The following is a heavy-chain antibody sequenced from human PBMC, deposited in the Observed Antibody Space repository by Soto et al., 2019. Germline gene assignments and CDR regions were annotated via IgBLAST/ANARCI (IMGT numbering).Heavy chain of an antibody. CDR2: ISWNSGSI. CDR1: GFTFDDYA. CDR3: EKAPYYYYVDRAWYFDL. Sequence: EVQLVESGGGLVQPGRSLRLSCAASGFTFDDYAMHWFRQAPGKGLEWVSGISWNSGSIGYADSVKGRFTISRDNAKNSLYLQMNSLSAEDTALYYCEKAPYYYYVDRAWYFDLRGRGTLVTVSS. V-gene: IGHV3-9*01. J-gene: IGHJ2*01. D-gene: IGHD3-16*01.